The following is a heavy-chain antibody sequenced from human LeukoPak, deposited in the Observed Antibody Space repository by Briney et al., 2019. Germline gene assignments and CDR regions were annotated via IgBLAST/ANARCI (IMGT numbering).Heavy chain of an antibody. Sequence: GASVKVSCKDSTYTFTDNSIHWVRQAPGQGPQWMGWINPNSGDTHYARNFQDRVTMTRDTSVSTAYMELTSLRSDDTAMYYCARENSFGSGSYIFDSWGQGTLVTVSS. CDR2: INPNSGDT. D-gene: IGHD3-10*01. CDR3: ARENSFGSGSYIFDS. CDR1: TYTFTDNS. J-gene: IGHJ4*02. V-gene: IGHV1-2*02.